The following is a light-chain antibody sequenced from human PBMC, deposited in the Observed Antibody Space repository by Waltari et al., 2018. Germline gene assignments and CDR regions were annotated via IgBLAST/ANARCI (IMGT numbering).Light chain of an antibody. CDR2: GAS. CDR1: QRVSSNY. CDR3: QQYGSSTRT. J-gene: IGKJ1*01. Sequence: EIVLTQSPGPLSLSPGERATLSCRASQRVSSNYLAWYQQKSGQAPRLLISGASSRATGIPDRFSGSWSGTDFTLTISRLEPEDFAVYCCQQYGSSTRTFGQGTKVEIK. V-gene: IGKV3-20*01.